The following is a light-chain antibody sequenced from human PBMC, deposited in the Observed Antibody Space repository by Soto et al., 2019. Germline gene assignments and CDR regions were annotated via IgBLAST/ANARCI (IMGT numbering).Light chain of an antibody. Sequence: EIVMTQSPATLSVSPGESATLSCRASQSVSNNLAWYQQKPGQAPRLLIYGASPRATGIPSRFSGSGSGKEFTLPISSLQSEDFAFYYCQQYNNWPLTFGGGTKVEIK. CDR3: QQYNNWPLT. J-gene: IGKJ4*01. CDR2: GAS. CDR1: QSVSNN. V-gene: IGKV3-15*01.